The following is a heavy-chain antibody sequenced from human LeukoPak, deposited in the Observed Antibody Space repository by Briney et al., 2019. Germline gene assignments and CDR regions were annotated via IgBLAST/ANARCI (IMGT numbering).Heavy chain of an antibody. CDR2: INEDGSST. Sequence: GGSLRLSCAASGFTFSSYWMHWVRQVPGKGLVWVSRINEDGSSTSYADSVKGRFTISRDNAKNTPYLQMNSLRAEDTAVYYCTKDLTGKYDYWGQGTLVTVSS. V-gene: IGHV3-74*01. D-gene: IGHD1-20*01. CDR3: TKDLTGKYDY. CDR1: GFTFSSYW. J-gene: IGHJ4*02.